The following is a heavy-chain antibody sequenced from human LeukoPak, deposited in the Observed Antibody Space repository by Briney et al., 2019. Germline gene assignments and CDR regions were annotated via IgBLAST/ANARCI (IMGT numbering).Heavy chain of an antibody. D-gene: IGHD6-13*01. Sequence: GGSLRLSCAASGFTFSGHTMNWVRQAPGKGLEWVSLISSSSSYIKYADSVKGRFTISRDNAKNSLYLQMNSLRAEDTAVYYCARDGGSWTGFDYWGQGTLVTVSS. J-gene: IGHJ4*02. CDR1: GFTFSGHT. CDR2: ISSSSSYI. V-gene: IGHV3-21*01. CDR3: ARDGGSWTGFDY.